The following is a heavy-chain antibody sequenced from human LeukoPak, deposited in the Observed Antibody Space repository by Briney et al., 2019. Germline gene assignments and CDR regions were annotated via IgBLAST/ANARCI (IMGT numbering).Heavy chain of an antibody. Sequence: PGGSLRLSCTASGRTFSSTGMHWVRQAPGKGLEWVSAISGSGGSTYYADSVKGRFTISRDNSKNTMYLQMNSLRAYLQGVSYSAKDLLVSSEGPNWFDPWGQGTLVTVSS. CDR3: AKDLLVSSEGPNWFDP. CDR1: GRTFSSTG. CDR2: ISGSGGST. D-gene: IGHD1-14*01. V-gene: IGHV3-23*01. J-gene: IGHJ5*02.